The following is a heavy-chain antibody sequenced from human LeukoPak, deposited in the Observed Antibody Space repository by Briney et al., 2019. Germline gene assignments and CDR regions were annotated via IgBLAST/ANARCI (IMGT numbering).Heavy chain of an antibody. V-gene: IGHV3-21*06. CDR3: ARDLGSGSYYTPYYYYGMDV. CDR2: ISDSGRSM. J-gene: IGHJ6*02. D-gene: IGHD3-10*01. CDR1: GFTFRSYS. Sequence: GGSLRLSCAASGFTFRSYSMSWVRQAPGKGLEGVSSISDSGRSMDYADSVKGRFTISRDNSKNSLYLQMSSLRVEDTAVYSCARDLGSGSYYTPYYYYGMDVWGQGTTVTVSS.